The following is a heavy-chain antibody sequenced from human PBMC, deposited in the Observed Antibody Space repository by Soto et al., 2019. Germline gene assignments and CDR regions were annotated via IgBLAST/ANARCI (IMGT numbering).Heavy chain of an antibody. V-gene: IGHV3-20*04. CDR2: INWNGGST. D-gene: IGHD5-12*01. Sequence: GGSLRLSCAASGFTFDDYGMSWVRQAPGKGLEWVSGINWNGGSTGYADSVKGRFTISRDNAKNSLYLQMNSLRAEDTALYYCARDRRGLYSGYDSMPEKNYYYGMDVWGQGTTVTVSS. CDR1: GFTFDDYG. CDR3: ARDRRGLYSGYDSMPEKNYYYGMDV. J-gene: IGHJ6*02.